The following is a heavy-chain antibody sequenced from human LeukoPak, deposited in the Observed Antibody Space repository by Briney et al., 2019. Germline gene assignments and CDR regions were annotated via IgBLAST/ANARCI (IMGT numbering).Heavy chain of an antibody. CDR1: GFTFSSYA. V-gene: IGHV4-34*01. Sequence: GSLRLSCAASGFTFSSYAMSWIRQPPGKGLEWIGEINHSGSTNYNPSLKSRVTISVDTSKNQFSLKLSSVTAADTAVYYCARGLGSDYWGQGTLVTVSS. CDR3: ARGLGSDY. CDR2: INHSGST. J-gene: IGHJ4*02.